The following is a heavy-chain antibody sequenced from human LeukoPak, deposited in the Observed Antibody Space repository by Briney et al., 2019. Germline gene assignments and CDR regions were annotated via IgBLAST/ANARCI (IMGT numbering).Heavy chain of an antibody. CDR2: IYSGGST. CDR3: ARDQQYHRPAGWFDP. V-gene: IGHV3-66*01. J-gene: IGHJ5*02. D-gene: IGHD1-14*01. CDR1: GFTVSSNY. Sequence: GGSLRLSCAASGFTVSSNYMSWVRQSPGKGLEWVSVIYSGGSTYYADSVKGRFTISRDNSKNTLYLQMNSLRAEDTAVYYCARDQQYHRPAGWFDPWGQGTLVTVSS.